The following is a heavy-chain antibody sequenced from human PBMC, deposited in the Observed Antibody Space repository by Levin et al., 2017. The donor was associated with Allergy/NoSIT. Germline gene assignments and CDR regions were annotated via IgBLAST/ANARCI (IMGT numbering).Heavy chain of an antibody. CDR3: TRWLPTNVPFDY. J-gene: IGHJ4*02. V-gene: IGHV3-73*01. D-gene: IGHD5-12*01. Sequence: ETLSLTCAASGFTFSGSGMHWVRQASGKGLEWVGRIRSKPNSYATSYAASVNGRFTISRDDSKNTAYLQMNSLKTEDTAVYYCTRWLPTNVPFDYWGQGTLVTVSP. CDR2: IRSKPNSYAT. CDR1: GFTFSGSG.